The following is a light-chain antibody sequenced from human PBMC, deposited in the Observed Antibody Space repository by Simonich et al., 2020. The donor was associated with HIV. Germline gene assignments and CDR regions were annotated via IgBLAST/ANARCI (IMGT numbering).Light chain of an antibody. Sequence: DIQMTQSPSSVSASVGDTVTITCRASQGISNSLAWYQQKPGKVPKLLIYSASRLESGVPSRFSGSGSGTDYTLTISSLQPEDFATYYCQQYDNLPWTFGQGTKVEIK. CDR3: QQYDNLPWT. V-gene: IGKV1-NL1*01. J-gene: IGKJ1*01. CDR1: QGISNS. CDR2: SAS.